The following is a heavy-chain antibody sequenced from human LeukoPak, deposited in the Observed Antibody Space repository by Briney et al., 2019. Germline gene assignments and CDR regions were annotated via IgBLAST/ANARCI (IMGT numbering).Heavy chain of an antibody. Sequence: PSETLSLTCAVSGGSISSGGYSWSWIRQPPGKGLEWIGYIYHSGSTYYNPSLKSRVTISVDRSKNQFSLELSSVTAADTAVYYCARWVTTEYYFDYWGQGTLVTVSS. J-gene: IGHJ4*02. CDR2: IYHSGST. CDR3: ARWVTTEYYFDY. V-gene: IGHV4-30-2*01. D-gene: IGHD4-17*01. CDR1: GGSISSGGYS.